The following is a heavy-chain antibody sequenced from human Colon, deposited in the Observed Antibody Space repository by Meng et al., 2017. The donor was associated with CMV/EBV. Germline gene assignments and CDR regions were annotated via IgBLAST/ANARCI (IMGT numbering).Heavy chain of an antibody. D-gene: IGHD2-15*01. CDR1: GYTFTSHG. Sequence: QVQLVQSGAEVTKPGASVEVSCKASGYTFTSHGISWARQAPGQGLEWMGWISAYNTNTDYAQKLQGRVTMTTDTSTSTAYMDLRSLRSDDTAVYFCARSLGYCSSGTCYSNWFDPWGQGTLVTVSS. CDR3: ARSLGYCSSGTCYSNWFDP. J-gene: IGHJ5*02. V-gene: IGHV1-18*01. CDR2: ISAYNTNT.